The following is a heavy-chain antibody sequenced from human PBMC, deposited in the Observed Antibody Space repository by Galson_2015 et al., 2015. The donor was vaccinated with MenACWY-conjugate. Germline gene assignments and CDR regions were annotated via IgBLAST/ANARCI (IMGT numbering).Heavy chain of an antibody. CDR1: GYTFLSYG. CDR2: IRVSNGDT. Sequence: QSGAAVKKPGASVTVSCQASGYTFLSYGVTWVRQAPGQGLEWMGRIRVSNGDTKFAQSFQDRVSMIADTSTDTAYMELRNLRSDDTALYYCARYSSLYDYFDSWGQGTLVTVSS. CDR3: ARYSSLYDYFDS. D-gene: IGHD6-19*01. J-gene: IGHJ4*02. V-gene: IGHV1-18*01.